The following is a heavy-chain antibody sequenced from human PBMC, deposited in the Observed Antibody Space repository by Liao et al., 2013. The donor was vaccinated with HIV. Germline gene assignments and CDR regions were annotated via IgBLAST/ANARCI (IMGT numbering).Heavy chain of an antibody. Sequence: QLQLQESGPGLMKPSETLSLTCTVSGGSISSSSYYWGWIRQPPGKGLEWIGSIFYSGSTYYNPSLKSRVTISVDTSKNQFSLKLSSVTAADTAVYYCARYLYYDFWSGNYYYYMDVWGKGTTVTVSS. CDR1: GGSISSSSYY. CDR3: ARYLYYDFWSGNYYYYMDV. J-gene: IGHJ6*03. D-gene: IGHD3-3*01. CDR2: IFYSGST. V-gene: IGHV4-39*07.